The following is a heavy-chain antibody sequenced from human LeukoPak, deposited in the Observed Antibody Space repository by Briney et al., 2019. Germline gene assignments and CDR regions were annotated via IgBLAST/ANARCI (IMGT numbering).Heavy chain of an antibody. Sequence: SETLSLTCAVYGGSFSGYYWSWIRQPPGKGLEWIGEINHSGSTNYNPSLKSRVTISVDTSKNQFSLKLSSVTAADTAVYYCARLLGGRLRGRPHMDVWGKGTTVTVSS. CDR1: GGSFSGYY. CDR3: ARLLGGRLRGRPHMDV. V-gene: IGHV4-34*01. J-gene: IGHJ6*03. D-gene: IGHD4-17*01. CDR2: INHSGST.